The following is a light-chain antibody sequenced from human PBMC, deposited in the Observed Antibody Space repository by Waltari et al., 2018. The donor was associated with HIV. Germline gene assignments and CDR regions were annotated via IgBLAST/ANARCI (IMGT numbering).Light chain of an antibody. CDR3: QSDDNTVSDSVV. J-gene: IGLJ2*01. Sequence: QSVLTQPPSVSGAPGQRVTISCSGSSNIGAGYDVQWYQQLPGTAPKLLIYGANNRPTGVPDRLAGSKSGASASLVIDGLQDEDEGDYYCQSDDNTVSDSVVFGGGTRVTVL. CDR2: GAN. CDR1: SNIGAGYD. V-gene: IGLV1-40*03.